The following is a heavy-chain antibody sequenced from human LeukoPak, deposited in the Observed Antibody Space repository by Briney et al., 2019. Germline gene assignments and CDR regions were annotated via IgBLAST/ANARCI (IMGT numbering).Heavy chain of an antibody. Sequence: SETLSLTCTVSGGSISSSSYYWSWIRQPAGKGLEWIGRIYTSGSTNYNPSLKSRVTMSVDTSKNQFSLKLSSVTAADTAVYYCARGYYDSSGYRGYYYYYMDVWGKGTTVTVSS. D-gene: IGHD3-22*01. CDR3: ARGYYDSSGYRGYYYYYMDV. V-gene: IGHV4-61*02. CDR1: GGSISSSSYY. J-gene: IGHJ6*03. CDR2: IYTSGST.